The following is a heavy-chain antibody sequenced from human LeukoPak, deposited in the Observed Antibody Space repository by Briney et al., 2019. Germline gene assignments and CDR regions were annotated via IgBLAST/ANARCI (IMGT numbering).Heavy chain of an antibody. CDR3: ARAPSGCGGTCPFDD. V-gene: IGHV4-31*03. CDR2: IYYSGSS. D-gene: IGHD2-15*01. J-gene: IGHJ4*02. CDR1: GGSISSGGYY. Sequence: NSSQTLSLTCTASGGSISSGGYYWSWIRQHPGKGLDWFGYIYYSGSSYYNPSLKSRVTISVDTSKNQFSLKLSSVTAADTAVYYCARAPSGCGGTCPFDDWGQGTLVTVSS.